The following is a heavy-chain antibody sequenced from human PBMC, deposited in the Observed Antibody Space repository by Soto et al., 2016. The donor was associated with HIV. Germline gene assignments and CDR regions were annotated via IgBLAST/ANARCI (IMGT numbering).Heavy chain of an antibody. V-gene: IGHV3-23*01. J-gene: IGHJ4*02. CDR2: ISGNGDDT. Sequence: EVQLLESGGGLVKPGGSLRLSCAAPGFTFSNFAMSWVRQAPGKGLEWISSISGNGDDTYYADSVKGRFTLSRDNSKNTLYLQMNSLRAEDTAVYYCAKTPRGSYRYEVAYYFDYWGQGTLVTVSS. D-gene: IGHD3-16*02. CDR1: GFTFSNFA. CDR3: AKTPRGSYRYEVAYYFDY.